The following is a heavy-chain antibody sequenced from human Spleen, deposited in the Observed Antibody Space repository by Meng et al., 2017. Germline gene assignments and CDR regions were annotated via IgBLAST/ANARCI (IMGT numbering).Heavy chain of an antibody. D-gene: IGHD6-13*01. J-gene: IGHJ4*02. Sequence: GESLKISCAASGFTFSDYWMHWVRQVPGKGLVCVSSINDDGSSTTYADSVKGRFTISRDNAKNTLYLQMNSLRVEDTAVYYCARRGEYSSSTLDYWGQGTLVTVSS. CDR3: ARRGEYSSSTLDY. V-gene: IGHV3-74*03. CDR1: GFTFSDYW. CDR2: INDDGSST.